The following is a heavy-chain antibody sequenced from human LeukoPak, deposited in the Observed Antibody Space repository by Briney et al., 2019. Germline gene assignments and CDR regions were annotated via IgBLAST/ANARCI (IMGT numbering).Heavy chain of an antibody. CDR2: ISNSGGTT. Sequence: GGSLRLSCVTSGFTFSTYAMTWVRQAPGKGPEWVSSISNSGGTTDYSASVKGRFTVSRDNSKNTLSLQMNSLRAEDTALYYCARSRYCSGGTCYSNYYYYYMDVWGKGTSVTVSS. CDR3: ARSRYCSGGTCYSNYYYYYMDV. D-gene: IGHD2-15*01. CDR1: GFTFSTYA. V-gene: IGHV3-23*01. J-gene: IGHJ6*03.